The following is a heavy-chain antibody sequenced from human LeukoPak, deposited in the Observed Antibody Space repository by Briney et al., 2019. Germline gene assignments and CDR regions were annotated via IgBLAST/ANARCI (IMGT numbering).Heavy chain of an antibody. CDR1: GGSISSSNYY. Sequence: SETLSLTCTVSGGSISSSNYYWAWIRQPPGKGLEWIGSIHYSGTTNYSPSLKSRVTISVHTSKNQFSLKLNSVTAADTAVYYCARHDTTSSGWPYYFDYWGQGTLVTVSS. V-gene: IGHV4-39*01. J-gene: IGHJ4*02. CDR2: IHYSGTT. D-gene: IGHD6-19*01. CDR3: ARHDTTSSGWPYYFDY.